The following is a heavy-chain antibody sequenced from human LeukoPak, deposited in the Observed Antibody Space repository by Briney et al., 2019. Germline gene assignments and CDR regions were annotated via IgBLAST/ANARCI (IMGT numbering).Heavy chain of an antibody. CDR3: ARCRNYYDSQFPDY. J-gene: IGHJ4*02. V-gene: IGHV1-2*06. CDR1: GYTFTGYY. D-gene: IGHD3-22*01. Sequence: ASVKVSCKASGYTFTGYYIHWVRQAPGQGLEWMGRINPNSGGTNYAQKFQGRVTMTRDTSISTACMELSRLRSDDTAVYYCARCRNYYDSQFPDYWGQGTLVTVSS. CDR2: INPNSGGT.